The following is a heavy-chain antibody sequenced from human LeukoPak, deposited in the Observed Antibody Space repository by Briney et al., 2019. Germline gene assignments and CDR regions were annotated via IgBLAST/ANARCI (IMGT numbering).Heavy chain of an antibody. Sequence: GGSLRLSCAASGFTLSSYGMHWVRQAPGKGLEWVAVIYYDGSRRLYADSVKGRFTISRDDSKNTLFLEMNSLSAEDTAVYYCAREESAYYREFWGQGTLLTVSS. J-gene: IGHJ4*02. CDR2: IYYDGSRR. V-gene: IGHV3-33*01. CDR3: AREESAYYREF. D-gene: IGHD3-3*01. CDR1: GFTLSSYG.